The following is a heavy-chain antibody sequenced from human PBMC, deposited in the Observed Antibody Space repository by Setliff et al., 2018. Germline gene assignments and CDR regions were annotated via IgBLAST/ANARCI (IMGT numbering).Heavy chain of an antibody. J-gene: IGHJ6*02. Sequence: SETLSLTCTVSGGSISSSLYYWGWIRQPPGKGLEWIGSIYYSGSTNYNPSLKSRVTISVDTSKNQFSLRLSSVTAADTAVYYCARGAGYSSRWYIYYYGMDVWGQGTTVTVSS. CDR2: IYYSGST. V-gene: IGHV4-39*07. CDR3: ARGAGYSSRWYIYYYGMDV. CDR1: GGSISSSLYY. D-gene: IGHD6-13*01.